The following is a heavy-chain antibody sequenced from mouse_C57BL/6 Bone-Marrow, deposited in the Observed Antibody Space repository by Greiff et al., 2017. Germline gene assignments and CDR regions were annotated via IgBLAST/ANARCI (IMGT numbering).Heavy chain of an antibody. CDR2: IYPRSGNT. V-gene: IGHV1-81*01. D-gene: IGHD4-1*01. J-gene: IGHJ2*01. Sequence: LQESGAELARPGASVKLSCKASGYTFTSYGISWVKQRTGQGLEWIGEIYPRSGNTYYNEKFKGKATLTADKSSSTAYMELRSLTSEDSAVYFCARSLNWYYFDYWGQGTTLTVSS. CDR3: ARSLNWYYFDY. CDR1: GYTFTSYG.